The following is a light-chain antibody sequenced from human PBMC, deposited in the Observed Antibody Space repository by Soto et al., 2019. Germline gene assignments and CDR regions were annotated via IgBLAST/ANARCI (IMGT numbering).Light chain of an antibody. V-gene: IGKV3-15*01. Sequence: EIVRTQSPATLSVSPGERVTISCRACQSVRTDLAWYQQKPGKAPRVLVYGASTTATGVPGRFTGSGSGTEFTLTISSLQSEDFAVYYCKQYNNWYSFGQGTKLEIK. J-gene: IGKJ2*03. CDR1: QSVRTD. CDR3: KQYNNWYS. CDR2: GAS.